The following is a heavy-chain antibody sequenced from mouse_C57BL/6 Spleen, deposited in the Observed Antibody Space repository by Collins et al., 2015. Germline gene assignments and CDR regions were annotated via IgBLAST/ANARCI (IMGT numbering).Heavy chain of an antibody. D-gene: IGHD4-1*01. CDR1: GFTFTDYY. CDR3: ARSLNWDPPDY. CDR2: IRNKANGYTT. Sequence: ESGGGLVXPGGSLSLSCAASGFTFTDYYMSWVRQPPGKALEWLGFIRNKANGYTTEYSASVKGRFTISRENSQSILYLQMNALRAEDSATYYCARSLNWDPPDYWGQGTTLTVSS. J-gene: IGHJ2*01. V-gene: IGHV7-3*01.